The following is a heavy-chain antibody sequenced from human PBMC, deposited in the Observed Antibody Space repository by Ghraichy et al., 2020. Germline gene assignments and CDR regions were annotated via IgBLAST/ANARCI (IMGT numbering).Heavy chain of an antibody. J-gene: IGHJ6*02. CDR3: ARDRSPTYYDFWSGYYSSYGMDV. CDR1: GYTFTGYY. Sequence: ASVKVSYKASGYTFTGYYMHWVRQAPGQGLEWMGWINPNSGGTNYAQKFQGWVTMTRDTSISTAYMELSRLRSDDTAVYYCARDRSPTYYDFWSGYYSSYGMDVWGQGTTVTVSS. V-gene: IGHV1-2*04. D-gene: IGHD3-3*01. CDR2: INPNSGGT.